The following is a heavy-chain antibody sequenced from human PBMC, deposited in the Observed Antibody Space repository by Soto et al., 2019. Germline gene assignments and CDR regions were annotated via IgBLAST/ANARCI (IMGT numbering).Heavy chain of an antibody. Sequence: GGSLRLSCAASGFTFSSYAMSWVRQAPGKGLEWVSAISGSGGSTYYADSVKGRFTISRDNSKNALYLQMNSLRAGDTAVYYCAKEDLYYDFWSGYYEAAAGPSTGYYGMDVWGQGTTVTVSS. CDR3: AKEDLYYDFWSGYYEAAAGPSTGYYGMDV. V-gene: IGHV3-23*01. CDR2: ISGSGGST. D-gene: IGHD3-3*01. J-gene: IGHJ6*02. CDR1: GFTFSSYA.